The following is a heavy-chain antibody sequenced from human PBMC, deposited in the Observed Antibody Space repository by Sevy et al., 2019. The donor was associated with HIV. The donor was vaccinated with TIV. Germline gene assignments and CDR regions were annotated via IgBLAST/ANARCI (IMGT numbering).Heavy chain of an antibody. J-gene: IGHJ4*02. V-gene: IGHV4-39*01. CDR2: IYYSGST. Sequence: SETLSLTCTVSGGSISSSSYYWGWIRQPPGKGLEWIGSIYYSGSTYYNPSLKSRVTISVDTSKNQFSLKLSSVTAADTAVYYCARLPYRDIRSRDIWTGYSHPLFDYWGQGTLVTVSS. CDR3: ARLPYRDIRSRDIWTGYSHPLFDY. CDR1: GGSISSSSYY. D-gene: IGHD3-9*01.